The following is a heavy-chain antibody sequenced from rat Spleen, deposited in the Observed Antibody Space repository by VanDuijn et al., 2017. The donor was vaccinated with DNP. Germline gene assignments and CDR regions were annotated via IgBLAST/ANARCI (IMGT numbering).Heavy chain of an antibody. V-gene: IGHV3-3*01. J-gene: IGHJ2*01. Sequence: EVQLQESGPGLVKPSQSLSLTCSVTGYSITSSYRWNWIRKFPGNKLEWMGYINSAGSTNYNPSLKSRISITRDTSKNQFFLQVNSVTTEDTATYYCASFTTVSYYFDYWGQGVMVTVSS. CDR1: GYSITSSYR. D-gene: IGHD1-1*01. CDR3: ASFTTVSYYFDY. CDR2: INSAGST.